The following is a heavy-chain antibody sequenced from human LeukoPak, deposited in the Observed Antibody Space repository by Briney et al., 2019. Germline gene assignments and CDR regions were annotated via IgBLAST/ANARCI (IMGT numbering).Heavy chain of an antibody. CDR1: GFTFSSYW. Sequence: QSGGSLRLSCAASGFTFSSYWMNWARQAPGKGLEWVASINHNGNVNYYVDSVKGRFTISRDNAKNSLYLQMSNLRAEDTAVYYCARGRFIAGTTAYYFDYWGQGTLVTVSS. V-gene: IGHV3-7*03. J-gene: IGHJ4*02. D-gene: IGHD1-26*01. CDR2: INHNGNVN. CDR3: ARGRFIAGTTAYYFDY.